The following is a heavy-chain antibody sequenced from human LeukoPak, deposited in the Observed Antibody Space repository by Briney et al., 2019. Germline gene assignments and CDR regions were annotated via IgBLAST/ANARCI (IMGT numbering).Heavy chain of an antibody. Sequence: GGSLRLSCAASGFTFSGYAMSWVRQAPGKGLEWVSGISGGGGSTKYADSVKGRFTSSRDNSKNTLFLQMNSLRAEDTAVYFCAKRLKYNSSSSYFDSWGQGTLVTVSS. V-gene: IGHV3-23*01. J-gene: IGHJ4*02. D-gene: IGHD6-6*01. CDR2: ISGGGGST. CDR1: GFTFSGYA. CDR3: AKRLKYNSSSSYFDS.